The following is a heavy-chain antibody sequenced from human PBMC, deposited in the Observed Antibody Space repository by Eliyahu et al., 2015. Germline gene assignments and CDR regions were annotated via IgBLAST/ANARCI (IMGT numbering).Heavy chain of an antibody. Sequence: QVQLVQSGAEVKKPGSSVKVSCTASGGTFSSYTIDWVRQAPGQGLEWMGGIIPIFGTANYAQKFQGRVTITADESTSTAYMEVSSLRSEDTAVYYCARGPETKSAYYYNYWGQGTLVTVSS. J-gene: IGHJ4*02. D-gene: IGHD3-22*01. CDR3: ARGPETKSAYYYNY. V-gene: IGHV1-69*01. CDR1: GGTFSSYT. CDR2: IIPIFGTA.